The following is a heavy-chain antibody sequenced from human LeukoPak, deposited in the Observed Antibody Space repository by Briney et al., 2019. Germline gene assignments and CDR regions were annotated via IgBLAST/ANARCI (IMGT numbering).Heavy chain of an antibody. D-gene: IGHD3-22*01. Sequence: VASVKVSCKASGYTFTSYGISWVRQAPGQGLEWMGWISAYNGNTNYAQKLQGRVTMTTDTSTSTAYMELRSLRCDDAAVYYCARDYGGYYDSSGYPPPGYWGQGTLVTVSS. CDR3: ARDYGGYYDSSGYPPPGY. CDR2: ISAYNGNT. V-gene: IGHV1-18*01. J-gene: IGHJ4*02. CDR1: GYTFTSYG.